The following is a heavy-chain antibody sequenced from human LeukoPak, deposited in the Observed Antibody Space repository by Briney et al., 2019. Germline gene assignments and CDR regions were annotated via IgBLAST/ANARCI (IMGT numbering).Heavy chain of an antibody. J-gene: IGHJ6*03. Sequence: SETLSLTCTVSGGSISSSSYYWGWIRQPPGKGLEWIGSIYYSGSTYYNPSLKSRVTISVDTSKNQFSLRLSSVTAADTAVYYCARDQGTMVRGVIINLDYYMDVWGKGTTVTVSS. CDR1: GGSISSSSYY. D-gene: IGHD3-10*01. CDR3: ARDQGTMVRGVIINLDYYMDV. CDR2: IYYSGST. V-gene: IGHV4-39*07.